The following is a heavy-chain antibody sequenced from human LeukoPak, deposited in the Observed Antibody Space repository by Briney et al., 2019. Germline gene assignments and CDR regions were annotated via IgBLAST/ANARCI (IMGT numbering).Heavy chain of an antibody. CDR3: AKEPSIAARGNDY. CDR2: ISYDGSNK. J-gene: IGHJ4*02. V-gene: IGHV3-30*18. D-gene: IGHD6-6*01. CDR1: GSTFSSYG. Sequence: QPGRSLRLSCAASGSTFSSYGMHWVRQAPGKGLEWVAVISYDGSNKYYADSVKGRFTISRDNSKNTLYLQMNSLRAEDTAVYYCAKEPSIAARGNDYWGQGTLVTVSS.